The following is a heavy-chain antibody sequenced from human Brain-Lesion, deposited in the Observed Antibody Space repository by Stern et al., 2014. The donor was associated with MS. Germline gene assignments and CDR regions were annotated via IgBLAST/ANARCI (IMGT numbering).Heavy chain of an antibody. CDR2: IPYSGNT. CDR3: ARVTEFLRFFYPDY. Sequence: VQLVESGPGLVKPSQTLSLTCTVSGGAVSSGDRYWSWIRQHPEKGLEWIGYIPYSGNTYYNPSLESRVTISMDRSKNQFSLKLRSVTAADTAVYYCARVTEFLRFFYPDYWGQGSRVTVSS. V-gene: IGHV4-31*03. D-gene: IGHD3-3*01. CDR1: GGAVSSGDRY. J-gene: IGHJ4*02.